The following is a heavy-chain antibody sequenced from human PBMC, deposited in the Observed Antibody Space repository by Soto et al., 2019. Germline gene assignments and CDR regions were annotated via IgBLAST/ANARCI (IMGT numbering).Heavy chain of an antibody. CDR3: TRSAISPYGGLIGPFDY. V-gene: IGHV1-3*05. J-gene: IGHJ4*02. Sequence: QVQLAQSGAEERKPGASVKVSCEATGYTFTAYAMHWVRQAPGQRLEWMGWINPANGNTKYSQKYQGPLTITSDTSANTVSMELNSLTSEDTAMYYCTRSAISPYGGLIGPFDYWGQGNLVTVSS. CDR1: GYTFTAYA. CDR2: INPANGNT. D-gene: IGHD3-16*02.